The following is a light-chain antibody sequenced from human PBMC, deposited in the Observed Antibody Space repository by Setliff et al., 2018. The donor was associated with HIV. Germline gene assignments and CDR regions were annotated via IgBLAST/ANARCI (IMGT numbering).Light chain of an antibody. V-gene: IGKV1-17*03. CDR1: QDLRNY. Sequence: DIQMTQSPPAVSASVGDRVTITCRASQDLRNYLAWFQQKPGEVPKRLIYEKSILQDGVPSRFSASGSGAEFTLTISSLQPEDFATYYCLQHNIFPRTFGQGTKVDIK. J-gene: IGKJ1*01. CDR2: EKS. CDR3: LQHNIFPRT.